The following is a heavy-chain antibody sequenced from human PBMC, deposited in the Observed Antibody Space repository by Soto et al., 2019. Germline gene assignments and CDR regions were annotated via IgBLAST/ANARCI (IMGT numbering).Heavy chain of an antibody. D-gene: IGHD2-21*02. CDR2: IYPGDSDT. V-gene: IGHV5-51*01. CDR1: GYSFTSYW. Sequence: GESLKISCKGSGYSFTSYWIGWVRQMPGKGLEWMGIIYPGDSDTRYSPSFQGQVTIAADKSISTAYLQWSSLKASDTAMYYCARAAYCGGDCYSGGNWFDPWGQGTLVTVSS. J-gene: IGHJ5*02. CDR3: ARAAYCGGDCYSGGNWFDP.